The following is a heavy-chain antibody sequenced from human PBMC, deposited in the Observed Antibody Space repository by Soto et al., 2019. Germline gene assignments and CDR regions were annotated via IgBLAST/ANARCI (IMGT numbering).Heavy chain of an antibody. V-gene: IGHV4-59*01. CDR2: IYYSGST. CDR1: GGPISSYY. CDR3: ARDRGYDSSGYYSYYYGMDV. D-gene: IGHD3-22*01. Sequence: QVQLQESGPGLMKPSETLSLTCTVSGGPISSYYWSWIRQPPGKGLEWIGYIYYSGSTNYNPSLKSRVTISVDTSKNQFSLKLSSVTAADTAVYYCARDRGYDSSGYYSYYYGMDVWGQGTTVTVSS. J-gene: IGHJ6*02.